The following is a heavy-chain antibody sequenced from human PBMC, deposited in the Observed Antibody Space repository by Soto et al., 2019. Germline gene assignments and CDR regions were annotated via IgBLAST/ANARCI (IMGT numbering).Heavy chain of an antibody. J-gene: IGHJ4*02. CDR3: ARGVDSWSGYLF. V-gene: IGHV4-34*01. Sequence: SETLSLTCALYGGSFDGDYWIWIRQSPGKGLEWIGEIHHSGSTKYNPSLKSRVSLSVDTSTKQFSLKMTSMTAADRGVYYCARGVDSWSGYLFWGQGTPVTVSS. CDR2: IHHSGST. D-gene: IGHD3-3*01. CDR1: GGSFDGDY.